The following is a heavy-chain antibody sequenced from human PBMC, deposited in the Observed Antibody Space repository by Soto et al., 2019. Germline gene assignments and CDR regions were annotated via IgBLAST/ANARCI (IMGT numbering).Heavy chain of an antibody. CDR2: ISAYNGNT. D-gene: IGHD2-2*01. CDR3: ARAPPTVPTAYGMHV. V-gene: IGHV1-18*01. Sequence: QVQLVQSGAEVKKPGASVKVSCKASGYTFNSHGISWVRQAPGHGLEWMAWISAYNGNTNYAQNLQGRVTMTTDTSTGTAYMEVRSLRSDDTAVYYCARAPPTVPTAYGMHVWGQGTTVTVS. J-gene: IGHJ6*02. CDR1: GYTFNSHG.